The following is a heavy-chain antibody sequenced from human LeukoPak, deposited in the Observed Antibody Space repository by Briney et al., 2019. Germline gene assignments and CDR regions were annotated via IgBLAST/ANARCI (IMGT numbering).Heavy chain of an antibody. D-gene: IGHD2-15*01. Sequence: ASVKVSCKASGYTFTNYDINWVRQASGQGLEWMGWMNPNTGNTGYAQKFQGRVTMTRHTSISTAYMELSSLRSDDTAVYFCARRIRSEDFDFWGQGTLVTVSS. J-gene: IGHJ4*02. CDR2: MNPNTGNT. V-gene: IGHV1-8*01. CDR1: GYTFTNYD. CDR3: ARRIRSEDFDF.